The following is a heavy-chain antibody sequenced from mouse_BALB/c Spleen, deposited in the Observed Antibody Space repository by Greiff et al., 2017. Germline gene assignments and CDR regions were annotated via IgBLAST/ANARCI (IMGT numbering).Heavy chain of an antibody. J-gene: IGHJ4*01. CDR3: ARRSDYPIPYYAMDY. Sequence: QVTLKESGPGILQPSQTLSLTCSFSGFSLSTSGMGVSWIRQPSGKGLEWLAHIYWDDDKRYNPSLKSRLTISKDTSRNQVFLKITSVDTADTATYYCARRSDYPIPYYAMDYWGQGTSVTVSS. V-gene: IGHV8-12*01. D-gene: IGHD2-13*01. CDR1: GFSLSTSGMG. CDR2: IYWDDDK.